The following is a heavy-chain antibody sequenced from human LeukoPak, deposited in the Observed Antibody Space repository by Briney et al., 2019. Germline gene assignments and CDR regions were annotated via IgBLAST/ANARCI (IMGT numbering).Heavy chain of an antibody. Sequence: GGSLRLSCAASGFTFSSYGMHWVRQAPGKGLEWVAVISYDGSDKYYADSVKGRFTISRDNSKNTLYLQMNSLRAEDTAVYFCAKDDYYDSSGDPNWFDPWGQGTLVTVSS. J-gene: IGHJ5*02. CDR2: ISYDGSDK. CDR1: GFTFSSYG. D-gene: IGHD3-22*01. CDR3: AKDDYYDSSGDPNWFDP. V-gene: IGHV3-30*18.